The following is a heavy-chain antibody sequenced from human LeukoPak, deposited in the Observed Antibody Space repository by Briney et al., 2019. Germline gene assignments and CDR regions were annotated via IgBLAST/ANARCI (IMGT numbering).Heavy chain of an antibody. CDR3: ARHDDYGDYSLDY. V-gene: IGHV3-11*01. CDR2: ISSSGSTI. Sequence: GGSLRLSCAASGFTFSDYYMSWIRQAPGKGLEWVSYISSSGSTIYYADSVKGRFTISRDNAKNSLYLQMNSLRAEDTAVYYCARHDDYGDYSLDYWRQGTLVTVSS. J-gene: IGHJ4*02. CDR1: GFTFSDYY. D-gene: IGHD4-17*01.